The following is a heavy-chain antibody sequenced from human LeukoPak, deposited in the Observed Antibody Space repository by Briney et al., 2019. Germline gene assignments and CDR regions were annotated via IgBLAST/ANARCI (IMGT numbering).Heavy chain of an antibody. D-gene: IGHD3-16*01. J-gene: IGHJ6*02. V-gene: IGHV4-30-4*01. Sequence: SETLSLTCTVSGGSISSGDYYWSWIRQPPGKGLEWIGYIYYSGSTYYNPSLKSRVTISVDTSKNQFSLKLSSVTAADTAVYYCARLRKIWAKYVWNYYGMDVWGQGTTVTVSS. CDR2: IYYSGST. CDR1: GGSISSGDYY. CDR3: ARLRKIWAKYVWNYYGMDV.